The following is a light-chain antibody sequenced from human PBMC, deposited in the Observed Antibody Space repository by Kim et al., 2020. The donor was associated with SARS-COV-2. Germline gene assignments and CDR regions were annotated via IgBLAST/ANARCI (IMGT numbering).Light chain of an antibody. CDR2: EVS. CDR3: SSYTSSSTYVI. J-gene: IGLJ2*01. V-gene: IGLV2-18*02. CDR1: SSDVGSYNR. Sequence: QAVTISCTGTSSDVGSYNRVSWYQQPPGTAPKLMIYEVSSRPSGVPDRFSGSKSGNTASLTISGLQAEDEADYYCSSYTSSSTYVIFGGGTQLTVL.